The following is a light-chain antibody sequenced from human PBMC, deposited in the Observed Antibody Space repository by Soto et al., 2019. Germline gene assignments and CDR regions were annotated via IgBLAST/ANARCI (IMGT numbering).Light chain of an antibody. V-gene: IGKV3-20*01. J-gene: IGKJ4*01. CDR2: GAS. Sequence: EIVLTQSPGTLSLSPGERATLSCRASQSVSSNYLAWYQQKPGQAPRLLIYGASSRATGIPDRFSGSGSGTEFTLTISRLEPEDFAVYYCHQHGISPFGGGTKV. CDR3: HQHGISP. CDR1: QSVSSNY.